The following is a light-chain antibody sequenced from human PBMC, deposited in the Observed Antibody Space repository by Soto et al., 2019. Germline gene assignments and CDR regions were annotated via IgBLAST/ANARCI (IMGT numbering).Light chain of an antibody. V-gene: IGKV1-5*01. CDR3: QQHNSYPLT. J-gene: IGKJ1*01. CDR1: QSINNW. Sequence: DIQMTQSPSTLSASVGDRVTITCRASQSINNWLAWYQEKPGRAPKLLIYDVSNLESGVPSRFSGGGSGTEFTLTISRLQPDDVATYYCQQHNSYPLTFGQGTKV. CDR2: DVS.